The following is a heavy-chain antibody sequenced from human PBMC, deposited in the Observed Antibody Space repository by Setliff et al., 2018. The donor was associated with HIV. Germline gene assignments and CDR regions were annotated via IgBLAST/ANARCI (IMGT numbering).Heavy chain of an antibody. Sequence: TLSLTCAVYGGSFSGYFWTWIRQPPQKRLKWIGEINHSGDTNYNPSLKSRVTISIDTSNNQFSLKLSSVTAADTAMYYCARVGDFFDSSDYYSVLDAFDIWGQGTMVTVSS. CDR3: ARVGDFFDSSDYYSVLDAFDI. V-gene: IGHV4-34*01. CDR1: GGSFSGYF. J-gene: IGHJ3*02. D-gene: IGHD3-22*01. CDR2: INHSGDT.